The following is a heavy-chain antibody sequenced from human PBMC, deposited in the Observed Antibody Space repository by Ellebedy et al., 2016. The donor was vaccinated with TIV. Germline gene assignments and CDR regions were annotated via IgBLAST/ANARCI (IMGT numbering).Heavy chain of an antibody. Sequence: AASVKVSCKASGYTFTSYGISWVRQAPGQGLEWMGWISAYNGNTNYAQKLQGRVTMTRDTSTSTVYMELSSLRSEDTAVYYCVFEWELLMDYYYYGMDVWGQGTTVTVSS. V-gene: IGHV1-18*01. J-gene: IGHJ6*02. CDR3: VFEWELLMDYYYYGMDV. CDR1: GYTFTSYG. D-gene: IGHD1-26*01. CDR2: ISAYNGNT.